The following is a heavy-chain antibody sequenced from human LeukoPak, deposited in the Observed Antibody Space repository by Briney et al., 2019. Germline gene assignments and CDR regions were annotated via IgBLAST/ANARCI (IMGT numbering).Heavy chain of an antibody. J-gene: IGHJ4*02. Sequence: SETLSLTCTVSGGSISSGGYYWSWIRQPPGKGLEWIGYIYHSGSTYYNPSLKSRVTISVDRSKNQFSLKLSSVTAADTAVYYCARAGIAAAEDYWGQGTLVTVSS. CDR3: ARAGIAAAEDY. V-gene: IGHV4-30-2*01. D-gene: IGHD6-13*01. CDR1: GGSISSGGYY. CDR2: IYHSGST.